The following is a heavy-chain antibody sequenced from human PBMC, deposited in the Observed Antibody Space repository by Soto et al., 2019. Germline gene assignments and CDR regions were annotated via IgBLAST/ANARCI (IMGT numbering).Heavy chain of an antibody. CDR2: ISAYNGNT. D-gene: IGHD6-19*01. CDR1: GYTFTSYG. V-gene: IGHV1-18*01. CDR3: AGFTEGQWLVLRGQGAMDY. J-gene: IGHJ4*02. Sequence: QVQLVQSGAEVKKPGASVKVSCKASGYTFTSYGISWVRQAPGQGLEWMGWISAYNGNTNYAQKLQGRVTMTTDTPTSRAYMEPRSLRCDDTAVYYCAGFTEGQWLVLRGQGAMDYWGQGPLVTFSS.